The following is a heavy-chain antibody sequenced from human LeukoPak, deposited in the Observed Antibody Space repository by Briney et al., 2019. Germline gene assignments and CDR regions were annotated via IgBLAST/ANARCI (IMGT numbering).Heavy chain of an antibody. Sequence: ASVKVSCKASGYTFTSYAMHWVRQAPGQRLEGMGWINAGNGNTKYSQKFQGRVTITRDTSASTAYMELSSLRSGDTAVYYCARDVVVPAAKEHAFDIWGQGTMVTVSS. V-gene: IGHV1-3*01. D-gene: IGHD2-2*01. CDR1: GYTFTSYA. J-gene: IGHJ3*02. CDR2: INAGNGNT. CDR3: ARDVVVPAAKEHAFDI.